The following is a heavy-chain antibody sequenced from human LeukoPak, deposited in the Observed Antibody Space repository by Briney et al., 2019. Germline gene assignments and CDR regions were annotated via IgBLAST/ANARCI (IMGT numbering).Heavy chain of an antibody. Sequence: GRSQRLSCEAYEFTFSKFGMHWGRQAQSKVLEWVAIICYDGSNQDYADSVKGRFTISRDNSKNTLYLQVSSLRAEDTAVYYCARDRWYDGSGYIAAFDYWGQGTLVTVS. CDR2: ICYDGSNQ. CDR1: EFTFSKFG. CDR3: ARDRWYDGSGYIAAFDY. J-gene: IGHJ4*02. V-gene: IGHV3-33*01. D-gene: IGHD3-22*01.